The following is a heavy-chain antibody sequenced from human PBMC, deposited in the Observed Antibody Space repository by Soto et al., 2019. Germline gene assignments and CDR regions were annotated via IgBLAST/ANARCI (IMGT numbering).Heavy chain of an antibody. CDR1: GFTVSNDW. J-gene: IGHJ6*02. CDR3: ARERTLKGGMGV. V-gene: IGHV3-74*01. D-gene: IGHD3-16*01. CDR2: IISGGTRV. Sequence: GGALRLSCAPSGFTVSNDWMNWVRQAPGKGLEWVSRIISGGTRVNYADSVKGRFTIARDNAKNTLYLEMHSLTAEDTAVYYCARERTLKGGMGVWRQGPTVTVSS.